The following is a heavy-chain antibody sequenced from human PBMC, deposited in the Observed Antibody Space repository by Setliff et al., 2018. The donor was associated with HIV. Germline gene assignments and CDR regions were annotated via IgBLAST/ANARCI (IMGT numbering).Heavy chain of an antibody. Sequence: PSETLSLTCTVSGGSISSGSYYWSWIRQPAGKGLEWIGRICTSGSTNYNPSLKSRVTISVDTSKNQFSLKLSSVTAADTAAYYCARSGGPNYNFWSGLGRDWFDPWGQGTLVTVSS. CDR2: ICTSGST. CDR3: ARSGGPNYNFWSGLGRDWFDP. V-gene: IGHV4-61*02. J-gene: IGHJ5*02. CDR1: GGSISSGSYY. D-gene: IGHD3-3*01.